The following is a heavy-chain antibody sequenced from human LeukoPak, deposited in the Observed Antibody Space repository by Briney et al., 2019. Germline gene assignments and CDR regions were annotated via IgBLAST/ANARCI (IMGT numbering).Heavy chain of an antibody. Sequence: GASVKVSCKASGYTFTGYYMHWVRQAPGQGLEWMGWINPNSGGTDYTQKFQGRVTMTRDTSISTAYMEVSRLRSDDTAVYYCARDYYDSSGYSRFDPWGQGTLVTVS. V-gene: IGHV1-2*02. CDR2: INPNSGGT. J-gene: IGHJ5*02. CDR3: ARDYYDSSGYSRFDP. CDR1: GYTFTGYY. D-gene: IGHD3-22*01.